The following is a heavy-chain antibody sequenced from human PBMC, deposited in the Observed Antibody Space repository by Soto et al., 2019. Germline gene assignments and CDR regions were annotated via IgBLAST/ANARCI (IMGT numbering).Heavy chain of an antibody. CDR1: GYTFTSYG. Sequence: QVQLVQSGAEVKKPGASVQVSCKASGYTFTSYGISWVRQAPGQGLEWMGWISAYNGNTNYAQKLQGRVTKTTDTTTTTAYMELRSPRSDDTAVYYCARPYGTASFYYYYEGMDVWGQGTTDTVSS. J-gene: IGHJ6*02. V-gene: IGHV1-18*01. D-gene: IGHD3-10*01. CDR2: ISAYNGNT. CDR3: ARPYGTASFYYYYEGMDV.